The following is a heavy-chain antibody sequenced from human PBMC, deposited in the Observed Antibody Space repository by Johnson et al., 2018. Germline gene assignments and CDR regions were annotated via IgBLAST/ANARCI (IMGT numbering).Heavy chain of an antibody. V-gene: IGHV4-34*01. CDR2: INHSGST. CDR3: ARFELSGNAFDF. D-gene: IGHD3-10*01. J-gene: IGHJ3*01. Sequence: QVQLQQWGAGLLKPSETLSLTCAVYGGSFSGYYWSWIRQPPGKGQEWIGEINHSGSTTYNPSLKSRVTISVDTSKNQFSLKLSSVTAADTAVYYCARFELSGNAFDFWGQGTMVTVSS. CDR1: GGSFSGYY.